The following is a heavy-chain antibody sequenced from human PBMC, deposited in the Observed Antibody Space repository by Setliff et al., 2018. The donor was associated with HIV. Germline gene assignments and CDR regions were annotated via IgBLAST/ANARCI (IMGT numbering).Heavy chain of an antibody. CDR1: GGSISSYY. D-gene: IGHD2-15*01. V-gene: IGHV4-4*07. CDR2: IHTSGNN. J-gene: IGHJ3*02. CDR3: ARGSGLLDSAFDI. Sequence: TSETLSLTCIVSGGSISSYYWSWIRQSAGRELEWIGRIHTSGNNNPNPSLKSRVTISVNTSKKQVSLTMTSVTAADTAVYFCARGSGLLDSAFDIWGQGTPVTVSS.